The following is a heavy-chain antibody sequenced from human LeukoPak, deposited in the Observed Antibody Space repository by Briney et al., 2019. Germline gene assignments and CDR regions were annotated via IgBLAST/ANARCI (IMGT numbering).Heavy chain of an antibody. CDR2: IYSGGRT. V-gene: IGHV3-66*01. CDR3: AKEEWLLAVYFDY. Sequence: GGSLRLSCAASRFTVSSNYMSWVRQAPGKGLEWVSVIYSGGRTEYADSVKGRFTISRDSSKNTLYLQMNSLRAEDTAVYYCAKEEWLLAVYFDYWGQGTLVTVSS. J-gene: IGHJ4*02. D-gene: IGHD3-3*01. CDR1: RFTVSSNY.